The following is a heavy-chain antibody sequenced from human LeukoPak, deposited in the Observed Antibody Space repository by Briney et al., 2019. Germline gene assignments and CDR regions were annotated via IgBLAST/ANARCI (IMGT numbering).Heavy chain of an antibody. CDR2: ISGSGGNT. D-gene: IGHD3-22*01. CDR1: GFTFSSYA. J-gene: IGHJ6*03. Sequence: GGSLRLSCAASGFTFSSYAMSWVRQAPGKGLEWVSDISGSGGNTYYADSVKGRFTISRDNSKNTLYLQMNSRRAEDTAIYYCAKEDGVTMIVVARGMDVWGKGTTVTVSS. V-gene: IGHV3-23*01. CDR3: AKEDGVTMIVVARGMDV.